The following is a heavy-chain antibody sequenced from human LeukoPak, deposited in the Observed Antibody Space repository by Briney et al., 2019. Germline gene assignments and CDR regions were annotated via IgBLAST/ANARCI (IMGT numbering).Heavy chain of an antibody. CDR3: ARDSGYLYSGSYYVDY. CDR2: IYHSGST. V-gene: IGHV4-30-2*01. D-gene: IGHD1-26*01. CDR1: GGSISSGGYY. Sequence: SETLSLTCTVSGGSISSGGYYWSWIRQPPGKGLEWIGYIYHSGSTYYNPSLKSRVTISVDRSKNQFFLKLSSVTAADTAVYYCARDSGYLYSGSYYVDYWGQGTLVTVSS. J-gene: IGHJ4*02.